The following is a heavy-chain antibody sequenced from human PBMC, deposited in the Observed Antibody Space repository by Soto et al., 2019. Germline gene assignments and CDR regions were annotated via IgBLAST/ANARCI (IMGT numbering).Heavy chain of an antibody. J-gene: IGHJ6*02. D-gene: IGHD6-19*01. CDR1: GYSFTTYW. Sequence: PGESLKISCQGSGYSFTTYWIGWVRQLPGQGLEWMGVMFPGDSDTRYSPSFQGQVTISADPSTNTAYLEWSSLKAADSAMYYCARVPDSSLGTMDVWGQGTTVTVSS. CDR3: ARVPDSSLGTMDV. CDR2: MFPGDSDT. V-gene: IGHV5-51*01.